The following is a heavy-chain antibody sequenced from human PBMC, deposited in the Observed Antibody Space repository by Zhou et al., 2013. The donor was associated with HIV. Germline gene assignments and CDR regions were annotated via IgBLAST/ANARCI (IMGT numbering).Heavy chain of an antibody. CDR2: IIPFVGTV. D-gene: IGHD7-27*01. CDR3: AREPTGEYWYFDL. V-gene: IGHV1-69*11. Sequence: QVQLEQSGAEVKKPGSSVRVSCKASGGTFTSHGFNWVRQAPGQGLQWMGKIIPFVGTVIYAEKFKGRVTITADEFTTTAYMELAGLTSDDTAVYYCAREPTGEYWYFDLWGRGTLVTVSS. CDR1: GGTFTSHG. J-gene: IGHJ2*01.